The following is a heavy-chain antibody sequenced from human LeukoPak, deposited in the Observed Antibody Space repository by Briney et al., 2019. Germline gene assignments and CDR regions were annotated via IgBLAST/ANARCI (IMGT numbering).Heavy chain of an antibody. J-gene: IGHJ4*02. D-gene: IGHD6-13*01. Sequence: GGSLRLSCAASGFTFSGSAMHWVRQASGKGLEGVGRIRSKANSYATAYAASVKGRFTISRDDSKNTAYLQMNSLKIEDTAVYYCTCIVAAADYWGQGTLVTVSS. CDR2: IRSKANSYAT. CDR3: TCIVAAADY. CDR1: GFTFSGSA. V-gene: IGHV3-73*01.